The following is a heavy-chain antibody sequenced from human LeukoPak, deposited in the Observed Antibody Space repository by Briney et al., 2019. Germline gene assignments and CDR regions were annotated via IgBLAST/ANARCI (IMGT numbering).Heavy chain of an antibody. J-gene: IGHJ4*02. CDR1: GYTFTTYG. V-gene: IGHV1-18*01. D-gene: IGHD3-16*01. Sequence: GASVKVSCKASGYTFTTYGISWVRQAPGQGLEWMGCITTYSGNTYYAQKLQGRVTMTTDTSTSTAYIELRRLRSEARAVYYGATPLIGQGVSLGYWGQGTLVTVSS. CDR2: ITTYSGNT. CDR3: ATPLIGQGVSLGY.